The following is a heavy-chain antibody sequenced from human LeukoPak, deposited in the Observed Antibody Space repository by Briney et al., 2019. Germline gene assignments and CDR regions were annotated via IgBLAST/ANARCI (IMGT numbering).Heavy chain of an antibody. Sequence: SETLSLTCTVSGASITTYYWTWIRQPPGKGLEWIGYIYHSGSTNYNPSLKSRVTISLDTSRNQFSLRLSSVTAASTAVFCAREYSTSSEGDYFDYWGQGSLVTVSS. CDR3: AREYSTSSEGDYFDY. CDR2: IYHSGST. V-gene: IGHV4-59*01. J-gene: IGHJ4*02. D-gene: IGHD6-6*01. CDR1: GASITTYY.